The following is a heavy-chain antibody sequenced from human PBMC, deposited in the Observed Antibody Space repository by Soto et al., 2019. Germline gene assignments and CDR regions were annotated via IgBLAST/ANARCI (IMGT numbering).Heavy chain of an antibody. CDR1: GFTFSTYA. D-gene: IGHD3-10*01. CDR3: VKGGITMVRGVLFAY. Sequence: GGSLRLSCSASGFTFSTYAMHWVRQAPGKGLEYVSAISNNGGSTYYADSVKGRFTISRDNSKNTPYLQMSSLRTADTAIYYCVKGGITMVRGVLFAYGGQGTPVTVSS. CDR2: ISNNGGST. V-gene: IGHV3-64D*06. J-gene: IGHJ4*02.